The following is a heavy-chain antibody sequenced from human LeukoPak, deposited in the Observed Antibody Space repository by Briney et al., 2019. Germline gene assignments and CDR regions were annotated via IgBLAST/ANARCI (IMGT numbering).Heavy chain of an antibody. J-gene: IGHJ3*02. CDR2: INSDGSST. CDR3: ARAYSSSSGRDAFDS. V-gene: IGHV3-74*01. CDR1: GFTFSTYW. Sequence: PGGSLRLSCAASGFTFSTYWMHWVRQAPGKGLVWVSRINSDGSSTTYADSVKGRFTISRDSAKTSLFLQMNSLRDEDTAVYYCARAYSSSSGRDAFDSWGLGTLVTASS. D-gene: IGHD6-6*01.